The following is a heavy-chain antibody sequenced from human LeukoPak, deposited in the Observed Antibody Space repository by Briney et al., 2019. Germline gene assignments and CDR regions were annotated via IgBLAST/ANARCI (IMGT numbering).Heavy chain of an antibody. V-gene: IGHV3-7*01. D-gene: IGHD3-10*01. CDR3: ARNPPMGVYYYFYYSMDV. J-gene: IGHJ6*02. CDR2: IKQDGSEK. CDR1: GFTFSNYW. Sequence: GGPLRLSCAASGFTFSNYWMNWVRQAPGKGLEWVANIKQDGSEKYYVDSVKGRFTISRDNAKNLLYLQMNSLRAEDTAVYYCARNPPMGVYYYFYYSMDVWGQGTTVTVSS.